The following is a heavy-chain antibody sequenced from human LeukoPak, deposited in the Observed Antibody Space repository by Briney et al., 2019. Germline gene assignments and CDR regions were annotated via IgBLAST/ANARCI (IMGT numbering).Heavy chain of an antibody. V-gene: IGHV3-48*04. J-gene: IGHJ3*02. D-gene: IGHD3-22*01. Sequence: GGSLRLSCEASGFTFSSYSMNWVRQAPGKGLEWVSFISGSSSIIHYADSVKGRFTVSRDNAKNSLYLQMNSLRAEDTAVYYCARSGTTYYYDSGSRIWGQGTMVTVSS. CDR2: ISGSSSII. CDR3: ARSGTTYYYDSGSRI. CDR1: GFTFSSYS.